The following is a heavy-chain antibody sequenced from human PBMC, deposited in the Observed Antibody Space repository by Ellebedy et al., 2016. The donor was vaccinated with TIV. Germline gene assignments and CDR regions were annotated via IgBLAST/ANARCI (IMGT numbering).Heavy chain of an antibody. D-gene: IGHD3-22*01. Sequence: GESLKISCAASGFTFGDFAMSWVRQAPGKGLEWVSFLWGNGGGAHADSVKGRFTMSRENSKNTLSLQMNSLRAEDTAVYYCAREAISYGTSGYYFDYWGQGTLVTVSS. CDR3: AREAISYGTSGYYFDY. V-gene: IGHV3-23*01. CDR1: GFTFGDFA. CDR2: LWGNGGGA. J-gene: IGHJ4*02.